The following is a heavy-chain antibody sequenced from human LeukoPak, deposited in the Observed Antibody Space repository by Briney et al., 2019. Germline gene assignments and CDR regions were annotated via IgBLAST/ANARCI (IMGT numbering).Heavy chain of an antibody. J-gene: IGHJ4*02. V-gene: IGHV1-18*01. CDR1: GYTFTSYG. CDR2: ISAHNGKT. CDR3: ARERFAVAGANWVY. D-gene: IGHD6-19*01. Sequence: ASVKVSCKASGYTFTSYGIIWVRPAPGQGLEWMGWISAHNGKTNYAQKFQGRVTMTTDTSTNTAYMELRSLRSDDTAVYYCARERFAVAGANWVYWGQGTLVTVSS.